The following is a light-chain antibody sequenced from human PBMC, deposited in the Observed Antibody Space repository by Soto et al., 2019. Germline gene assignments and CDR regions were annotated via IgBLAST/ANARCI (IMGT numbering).Light chain of an antibody. V-gene: IGKV1-9*01. J-gene: IGKJ5*01. CDR1: EDISSF. CDR2: IAS. Sequence: DIQLTQSPSFLSASVGDRVTITCRASEDISSFLSWYQQKPGKIPKLLISIASTLQSGVPSRFSGSGSGTEFTLTISGLQPEDFATYYCEQFNSYPITFGQGTRLDI. CDR3: EQFNSYPIT.